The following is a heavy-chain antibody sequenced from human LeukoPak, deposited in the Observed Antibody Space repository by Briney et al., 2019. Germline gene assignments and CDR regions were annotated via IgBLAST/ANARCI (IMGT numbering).Heavy chain of an antibody. CDR3: AFFGVVISDAFDI. CDR2: IIPIFGTA. J-gene: IGHJ3*02. CDR1: GGTFSSYA. D-gene: IGHD3-3*01. V-gene: IGHV1-69*13. Sequence: ASVKVSCKASGGTFSSYAISWVRQAPGQGLEWMGGIIPIFGTANYAQKFQGRVTITADESTSTAYMELSGLRSEDTAVYYCAFFGVVISDAFDIWGQGTMVTVSS.